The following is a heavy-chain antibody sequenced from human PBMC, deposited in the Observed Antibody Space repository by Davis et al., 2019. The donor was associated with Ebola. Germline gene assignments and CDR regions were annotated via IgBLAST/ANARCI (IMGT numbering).Heavy chain of an antibody. CDR3: AGCLIGYCSSDTWENYYYGMDV. J-gene: IGHJ6*02. CDR1: GFTFSRSG. CDR2: VSSSSTI. V-gene: IGHV3-48*02. D-gene: IGHD2-2*01. Sequence: PGGSLRLSCAASGFTFSRSGMNWLRQAPGKGLEWLSYVSSSSTIYYADSVKGRFTISRDNAKNSLYLQMNSLRDEDTAVYYCAGCLIGYCSSDTWENYYYGMDVWGQGTTVTVSS.